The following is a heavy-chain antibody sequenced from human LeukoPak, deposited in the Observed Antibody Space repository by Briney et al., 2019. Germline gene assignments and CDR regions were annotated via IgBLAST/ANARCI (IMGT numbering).Heavy chain of an antibody. V-gene: IGHV1-46*01. CDR1: GGTFSSYA. J-gene: IGHJ4*02. D-gene: IGHD2-15*01. CDR3: ARSSPSCSGGTCYQDY. Sequence: ASVKVSCKASGGTFSSYAISWVRQAPGQGLEWMGIINPSGGSTGYAQKFQGRITMTRDTSTSTVYMELSSLRSDDTAVYYCARSSPSCSGGTCYQDYWGQGTLVTVSS. CDR2: INPSGGST.